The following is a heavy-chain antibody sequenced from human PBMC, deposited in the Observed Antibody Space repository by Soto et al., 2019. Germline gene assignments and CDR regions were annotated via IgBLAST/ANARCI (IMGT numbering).Heavy chain of an antibody. J-gene: IGHJ6*02. CDR3: ARVRSIAVAGGMDV. CDR1: GGPLTEYY. CDR2: IYYSGSP. D-gene: IGHD6-19*01. Sequence: PPQTLSHTCTASGGPLTEYYSAWFRQPPGKGLEWIAYIYYSGSPNYNPSLKSRVTISVDTPKNQFALKLTSMSAADTAVYYCARVRSIAVAGGMDVWGQGTTVT. V-gene: IGHV4-59*01.